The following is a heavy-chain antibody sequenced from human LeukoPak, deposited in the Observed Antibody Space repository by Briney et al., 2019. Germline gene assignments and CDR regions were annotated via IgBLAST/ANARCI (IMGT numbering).Heavy chain of an antibody. J-gene: IGHJ6*03. CDR1: GASISSSS. CDR2: ISNNGKA. V-gene: IGHV4-59*08. D-gene: IGHD2-21*01. CDR3: ARRIYSGTVRHLLYSFMDV. Sequence: SETLSLTCAVSGASISSSSWTWIRQSPGKGLESLGFISNNGKAKYKSSFEGRVSMSLDTSKSQFSLTLSSVTAADTAVYFCARRIYSGTVRHLLYSFMDVWGKGTTVIVS.